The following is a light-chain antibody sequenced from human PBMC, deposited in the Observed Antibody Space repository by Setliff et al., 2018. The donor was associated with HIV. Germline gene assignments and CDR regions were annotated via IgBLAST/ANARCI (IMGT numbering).Light chain of an antibody. CDR3: QVWDSRSDHYV. V-gene: IGLV3-21*03. CDR2: DDS. CDR1: NIGTKS. J-gene: IGLJ1*01. Sequence: SYALTQPPSVSVAPGKTARITCGGNNIGTKSVHWYQQKPGQAPVLVVYDDSDRPSGIRERFSGSNSGNTATLTISRVEAGDEADYYCQVWDSRSDHYVFGTGTKVT.